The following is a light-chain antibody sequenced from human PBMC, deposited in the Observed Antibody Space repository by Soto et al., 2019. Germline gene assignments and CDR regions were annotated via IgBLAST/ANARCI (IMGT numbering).Light chain of an antibody. V-gene: IGKV3-20*01. Sequence: EIVLTQSPGTLSLSPGERATLSCRASQSVSSRYLGWYQQKRGQAPRLLISGASTRATGIPDSFSGSGSGTDFTLTISRLEPEDFAVYYCQQYGNSRWTFGQGTKVEIK. CDR2: GAS. CDR3: QQYGNSRWT. CDR1: QSVSSRY. J-gene: IGKJ1*01.